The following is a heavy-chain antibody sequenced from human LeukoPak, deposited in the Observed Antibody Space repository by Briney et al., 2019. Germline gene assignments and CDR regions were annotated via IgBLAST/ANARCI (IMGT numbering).Heavy chain of an antibody. V-gene: IGHV3-23*01. J-gene: IGHJ3*02. Sequence: GGAVRLPCAAWGFLDSSNYMRGVRQAPGRGLEGVSGISGSGGTTYYADAVEGRFTNPRDNYGNEVHLDMNRHIDQHAAVLFCAKDVKTLDAFDIWGRGTMVAASS. CDR2: ISGSGGTT. CDR1: GFLDSSNY. CDR3: AKDVKTLDAFDI.